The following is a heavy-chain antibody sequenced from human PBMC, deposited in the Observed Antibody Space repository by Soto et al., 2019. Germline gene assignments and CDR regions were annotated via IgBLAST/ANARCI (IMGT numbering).Heavy chain of an antibody. CDR2: IKSKIDGETT. Sequence: PGGSLRLSCAASGFTFRNAWMNWVRQAPGKGLEWVGRIKSKIDGETTDYAAPVKGRFTISRDDSKDTLFLQMNSLETEDTAVYYCVRDDFGLGIDYWGLGTLVTVSS. V-gene: IGHV3-15*07. D-gene: IGHD1-1*01. CDR3: VRDDFGLGIDY. J-gene: IGHJ4*01. CDR1: GFTFRNAW.